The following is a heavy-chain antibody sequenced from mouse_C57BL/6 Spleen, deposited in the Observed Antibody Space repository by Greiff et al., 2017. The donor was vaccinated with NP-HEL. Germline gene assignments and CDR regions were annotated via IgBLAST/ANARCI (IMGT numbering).Heavy chain of an antibody. V-gene: IGHV1-82*01. CDR2: IYPGDGDT. CDR1: GYAFSSSW. Sequence: VQLQQSGPELVKPGASVKISCKASGYAFSSSWMNWVKQRPGKGLEWIGRIYPGDGDTNYNGKFKGKATLTADKSSSTAYMQLSSLTSEDSAVYFCARSLSNRFAYWGQGTLVTVSA. J-gene: IGHJ3*01. D-gene: IGHD2-5*01. CDR3: ARSLSNRFAY.